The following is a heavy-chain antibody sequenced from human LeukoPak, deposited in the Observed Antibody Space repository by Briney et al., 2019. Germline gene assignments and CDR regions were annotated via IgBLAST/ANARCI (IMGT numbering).Heavy chain of an antibody. D-gene: IGHD3-22*01. CDR1: GFTFSSYG. J-gene: IGHJ4*02. CDR2: ISYDGSNK. V-gene: IGHV3-30*18. Sequence: GGSLRLSCAASGFTFSSYGMHWVRQAPGKGLEWVAVISYDGSNKYYADSVKGRFTISRDNSKNTLYLQMNSLRAEDTAVYYCAKAYARYYYDSSGLDYWGQGTLVTVSS. CDR3: AKAYARYYYDSSGLDY.